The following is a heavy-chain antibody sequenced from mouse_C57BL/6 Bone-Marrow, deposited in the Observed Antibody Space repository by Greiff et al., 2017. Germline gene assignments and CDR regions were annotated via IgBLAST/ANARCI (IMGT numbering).Heavy chain of an antibody. CDR3: SSLDGNYFDF. D-gene: IGHD2-1*01. CDR2: IDPEIGDT. Sequence: VQLQQSGAELVRPGASVKLSCTASGFNIKDDYIHWVKQRPEQGLEWIGWIDPEIGDTEYASKFQGKATITSDTSSTTAYLQLSSLPSEDTAVYYCSSLDGNYFDFWGQGTPLTVAS. V-gene: IGHV14-4*01. CDR1: GFNIKDDY. J-gene: IGHJ2*01.